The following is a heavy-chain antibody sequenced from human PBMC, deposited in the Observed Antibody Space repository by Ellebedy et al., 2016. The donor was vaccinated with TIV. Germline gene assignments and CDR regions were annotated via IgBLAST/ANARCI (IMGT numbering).Heavy chain of an antibody. J-gene: IGHJ6*02. V-gene: IGHV3-7*03. CDR1: GFNLRSFW. D-gene: IGHD1-14*01. Sequence: PGGSLRLSCAVSGFNLRSFWMNWVRQAPGKGLEWVASVKDDGNEGYYVDSVKGRFTISKDNAGNSVYLQMNSLRAGDTAIYYCVREVFTASGYGMEVWGQGTTVTVSS. CDR2: VKDDGNEG. CDR3: VREVFTASGYGMEV.